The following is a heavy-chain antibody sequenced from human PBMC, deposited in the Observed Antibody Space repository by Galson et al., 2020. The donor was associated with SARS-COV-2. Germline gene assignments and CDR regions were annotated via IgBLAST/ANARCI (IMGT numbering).Heavy chain of an antibody. D-gene: IGHD6-19*01. CDR3: ARGRRAVAGTGYFDY. CDR2: ISSNGGST. V-gene: IGHV3-64*01. J-gene: IGHJ4*02. Sequence: GESLKISCAASGFTFSSYAMHWVRQAPGKGLEYVSTISSNGGSTYYANSVKGRFTISRDNSKNTLYLQMGSLRAEDMAVYYCARGRRAVAGTGYFDYWGQGTLVTVSS. CDR1: GFTFSSYA.